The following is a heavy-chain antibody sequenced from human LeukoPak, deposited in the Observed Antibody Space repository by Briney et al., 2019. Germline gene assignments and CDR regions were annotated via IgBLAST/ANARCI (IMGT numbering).Heavy chain of an antibody. Sequence: TGGSLRLSCGASGFTFSNYWMHWVRQAPGKGLVWVSRITSDGNNTTHADSVKGRFTVSRDNAKKSLFLQMNSLRAEDTAVYYCARSGWQTDAFDIWGQGTVVTVSS. CDR1: GFTFSNYW. CDR2: ITSDGNNT. CDR3: ARSGWQTDAFDI. D-gene: IGHD6-19*01. J-gene: IGHJ3*02. V-gene: IGHV3-74*01.